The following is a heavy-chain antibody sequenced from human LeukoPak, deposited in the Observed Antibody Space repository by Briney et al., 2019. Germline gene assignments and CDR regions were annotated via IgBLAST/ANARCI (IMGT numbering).Heavy chain of an antibody. CDR1: HESFSEHY. V-gene: IGHV4-34*01. CDR3: ARGPTTSGVGTFDY. Sequence: PETLSLTCAVSHESFSEHYWNWIRQPPGKGLEWIGEISQSGTTHYNPSLKSRVTISVDTSENQLFLRVTSVTAAGTAVYYCARGPTTSGVGTFDYWGQGTLVTVSS. J-gene: IGHJ4*02. CDR2: ISQSGTT. D-gene: IGHD3-3*01.